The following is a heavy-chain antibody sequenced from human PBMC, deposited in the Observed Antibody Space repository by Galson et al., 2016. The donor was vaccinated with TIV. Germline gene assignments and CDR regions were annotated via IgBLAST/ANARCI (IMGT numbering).Heavy chain of an antibody. Sequence: SLRLSCAGSGFAFRVFYMSWIRQAPGKGLEWISYISDTSTYTDYADSVKGRFTISRDNPRKSLYLQMNSLRVDDTAVYYCARDDGDWGSGVVNYWGQGILVTVSS. J-gene: IGHJ4*02. D-gene: IGHD2-21*02. V-gene: IGHV3-11*05. CDR3: ARDDGDWGSGVVNY. CDR2: ISDTSTYT. CDR1: GFAFRVFY.